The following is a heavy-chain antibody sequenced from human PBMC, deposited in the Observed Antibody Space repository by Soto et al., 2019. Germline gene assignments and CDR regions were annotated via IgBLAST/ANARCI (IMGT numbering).Heavy chain of an antibody. Sequence: EVQLVESGGGLFQPGRSLRLSCTASGFTFDDYAMNWVRQAPGKGPEWVSRISWNSADIAYGDSVKGRFTISRDNAKNSLHLQINSLRVEDTALYYCVKAVGVAVSGRWDYWGQGALVAVSS. CDR2: ISWNSADI. D-gene: IGHD6-19*01. V-gene: IGHV3-9*01. CDR1: GFTFDDYA. J-gene: IGHJ4*02. CDR3: VKAVGVAVSGRWDY.